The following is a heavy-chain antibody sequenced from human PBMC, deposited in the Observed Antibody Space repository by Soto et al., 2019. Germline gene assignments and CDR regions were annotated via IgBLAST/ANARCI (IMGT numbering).Heavy chain of an antibody. D-gene: IGHD1-26*01. Sequence: GALVKVSCKASGFTFTSSAVQWVRQARGQRLEWIEWIVVGSGNTNYAQKFQERVTITRDMSTSTTYMELSSLRSEDTALYYCAAGEIEDYYYYYGMDVWGQGTTVTVSS. J-gene: IGHJ6*02. CDR1: GFTFTSSA. V-gene: IGHV1-58*01. CDR2: IVVGSGNT. CDR3: AAGEIEDYYYYYGMDV.